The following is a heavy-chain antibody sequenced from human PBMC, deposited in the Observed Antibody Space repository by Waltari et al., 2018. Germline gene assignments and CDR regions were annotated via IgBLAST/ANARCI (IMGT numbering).Heavy chain of an antibody. Sequence: EVQLVESGGGLVQPGGSLKLSCAASGFPFSGSAMHWVRRASGTGLGWVGRIRSKANSYATAYAASVKGRFTISRDDSKNTAYLQMNSLKTEDTAVYYCTRGPGMRQLDGYYYYMDVWGKGTTVTISS. J-gene: IGHJ6*03. D-gene: IGHD6-6*01. CDR1: GFPFSGSA. CDR2: IRSKANSYAT. V-gene: IGHV3-73*02. CDR3: TRGPGMRQLDGYYYYMDV.